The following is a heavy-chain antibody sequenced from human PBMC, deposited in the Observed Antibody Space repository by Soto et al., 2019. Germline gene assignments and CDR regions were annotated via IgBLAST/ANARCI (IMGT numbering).Heavy chain of an antibody. CDR3: GRDRSHYAGVGKIDP. J-gene: IGHJ5*02. V-gene: IGHV3-21*01. D-gene: IGHD3-10*01. Sequence: ESVGGLVKPGGSLRLSCAASGFNFSTYGMSWVRQAPGKGLEWVSSISSRGSYIYYTESVKGRFTISRDNAKNSLYLQMDNLRAEDTAVYYCGRDRSHYAGVGKIDPWGQGTLVTVSS. CDR1: GFNFSTYG. CDR2: ISSRGSYI.